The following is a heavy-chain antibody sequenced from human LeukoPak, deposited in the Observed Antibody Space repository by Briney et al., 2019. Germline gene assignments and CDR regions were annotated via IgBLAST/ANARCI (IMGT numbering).Heavy chain of an antibody. CDR2: INPSGGST. J-gene: IGHJ3*02. Sequence: ASVKVSCKASGYTFTSYYMHWVRQAPGQGLEWMGIINPSGGSTSYAQKFQGRVTMTRDTSTSTVYMELSSLRSEDTAVYYCARAYYYDSSGPSGDAFDTWGQGTMVTVSS. CDR1: GYTFTSYY. V-gene: IGHV1-46*01. D-gene: IGHD3-22*01. CDR3: ARAYYYDSSGPSGDAFDT.